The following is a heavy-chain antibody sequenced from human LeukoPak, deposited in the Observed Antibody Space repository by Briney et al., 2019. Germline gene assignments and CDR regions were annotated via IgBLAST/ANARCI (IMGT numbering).Heavy chain of an antibody. CDR3: ARAPYCTNGVCSGHAFDI. D-gene: IGHD2-8*01. Sequence: SETLSLTCTVSGSSISSYYWSWIRQPAGKGLEWIGRIYTSGSTNYNPSLKSRVTMSVDTSKNQFSLKLSSVTAADTAVYYCARAPYCTNGVCSGHAFDIWGQGTMVTVSS. CDR1: GSSISSYY. CDR2: IYTSGST. J-gene: IGHJ3*02. V-gene: IGHV4-4*07.